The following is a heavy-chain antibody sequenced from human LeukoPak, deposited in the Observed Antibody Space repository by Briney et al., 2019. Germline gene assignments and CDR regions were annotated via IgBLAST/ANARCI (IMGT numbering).Heavy chain of an antibody. D-gene: IGHD5-12*01. V-gene: IGHV1-69*06. Sequence: SVKVSCKASGGTFSSYAISWVRQAPGQGLEWMGGIIPILDTANYAQKFQGRVTITADKSTSTAYMELSSLRSEDTAVYYCARMGVGWLRYNYFDYWGQGTLVTVSS. CDR2: IIPILDTA. CDR3: ARMGVGWLRYNYFDY. J-gene: IGHJ4*02. CDR1: GGTFSSYA.